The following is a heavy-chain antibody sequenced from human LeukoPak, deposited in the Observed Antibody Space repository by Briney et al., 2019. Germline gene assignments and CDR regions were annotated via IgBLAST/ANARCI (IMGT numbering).Heavy chain of an antibody. V-gene: IGHV1-46*01. CDR2: INPSGGST. D-gene: IGHD3-22*01. CDR1: GYTFTSYY. CDR3: ARVYDSSGSKSGLDY. Sequence: ASVKVSCKASGYTFTSYYMHWVRQAPGQGLEWMGIINPSGGSTSYAQKFQSRVTMTRDTSTSTVYMELSSLRSEDTAVYYCARVYDSSGSKSGLDYWGQGTLVTVSS. J-gene: IGHJ4*02.